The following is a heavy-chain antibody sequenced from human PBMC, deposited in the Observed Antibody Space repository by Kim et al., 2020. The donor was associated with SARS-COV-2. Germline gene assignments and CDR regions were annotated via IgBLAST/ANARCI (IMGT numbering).Heavy chain of an antibody. V-gene: IGHV3-33*01. D-gene: IGHD6-13*01. CDR3: ARDGPGGAAADH. Sequence: GGSLRLSCAASGFTFSSYGMHWVRQAPGKGLEWVAVIWYDGSNKYYADSVKGRFTISRDNSKNTLYLQMNSLRAEDTAVYYCARDGPGGAAADHWGQGTLVTVSS. CDR1: GFTFSSYG. J-gene: IGHJ4*02. CDR2: IWYDGSNK.